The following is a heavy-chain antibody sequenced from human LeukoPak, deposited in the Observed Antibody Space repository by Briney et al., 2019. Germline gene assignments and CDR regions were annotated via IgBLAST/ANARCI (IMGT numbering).Heavy chain of an antibody. CDR3: AAGPWELLDY. CDR2: ISGSGGST. J-gene: IGHJ4*02. V-gene: IGHV3-23*01. Sequence: GGSLRLSCAASGFTFSSYAMSWVRQAPGKGLEWVSAISGSGGSTYYADSVKGRFTISRDNTKNTLYLQMNSLSAEDTAVYYCAAGPWELLDYWGQGTLVTVSS. CDR1: GFTFSSYA. D-gene: IGHD1-26*01.